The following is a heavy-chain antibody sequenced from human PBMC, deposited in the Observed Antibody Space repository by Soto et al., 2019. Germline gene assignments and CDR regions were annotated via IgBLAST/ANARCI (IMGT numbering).Heavy chain of an antibody. Sequence: SETLSLTCTVSGGSISSYYWSWIRQPPGKGLERIGYIYYSGSTNYNPSLKSRVTISVDTSKNQFSLKLSSVTAADTAVYYCATRVADYNFWSGYYSYYYFKDVWGKGTTVTVSS. D-gene: IGHD3-3*01. CDR3: ATRVADYNFWSGYYSYYYFKDV. V-gene: IGHV4-59*08. CDR1: GGSISSYY. CDR2: IYYSGST. J-gene: IGHJ6*03.